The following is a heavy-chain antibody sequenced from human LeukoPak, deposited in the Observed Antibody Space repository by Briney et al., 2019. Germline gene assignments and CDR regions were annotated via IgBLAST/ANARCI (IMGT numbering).Heavy chain of an antibody. CDR1: GYTFTGYY. D-gene: IGHD1-26*01. J-gene: IGHJ3*02. CDR2: INPNSGGT. Sequence: ASVTVSCKASGYTFTGYYMHWVRQAPGQGLEWMGWINPNSGGTNYAQKFQGRVTMTRDTSISTAYMELSRLRSDDTAVYYCARERSYGLLNAFDIWGQGAMVTVSS. CDR3: ARERSYGLLNAFDI. V-gene: IGHV1-2*02.